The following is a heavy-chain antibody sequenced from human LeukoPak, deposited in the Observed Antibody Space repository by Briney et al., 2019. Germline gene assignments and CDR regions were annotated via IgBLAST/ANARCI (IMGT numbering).Heavy chain of an antibody. J-gene: IGHJ4*02. CDR1: GGSISSGGYY. Sequence: SETLSLTCTVSGGSISSGGYYWSWIRQHPGKGLEWIGYIYYSGSTYYNPSLKSRVTISVDTSKNHFSLKLSSVTAADTAVYYCARLGAGPTYYDFWSGYSSFYFDYWGQGTLVTVSS. D-gene: IGHD3-3*01. V-gene: IGHV4-31*03. CDR2: IYYSGST. CDR3: ARLGAGPTYYDFWSGYSSFYFDY.